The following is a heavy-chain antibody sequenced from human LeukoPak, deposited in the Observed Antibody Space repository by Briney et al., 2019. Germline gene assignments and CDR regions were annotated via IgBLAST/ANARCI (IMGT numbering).Heavy chain of an antibody. Sequence: ASVKVSCKASGYTFTSYGISWVRQAPGQGLEWMGWISAYNGNTNYAQKFQGRVTITTDESTSTAYMELSSLRSEDTAVYYCARRAAYCGGDCIGGWFDPWGQGTLVTVSS. CDR2: ISAYNGNT. CDR3: ARRAAYCGGDCIGGWFDP. V-gene: IGHV1-18*01. CDR1: GYTFTSYG. J-gene: IGHJ5*02. D-gene: IGHD2-21*02.